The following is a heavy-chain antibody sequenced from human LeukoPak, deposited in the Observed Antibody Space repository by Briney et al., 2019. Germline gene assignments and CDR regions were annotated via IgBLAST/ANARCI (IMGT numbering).Heavy chain of an antibody. CDR3: ARDSHGDYDIYFDS. J-gene: IGHJ4*02. CDR2: IYYSGNS. V-gene: IGHV4-30-4*08. D-gene: IGHD4-17*01. Sequence: SETLSLTCTVSGASIARDGYYWSWIRQPPGKGLEWIGYIYYSGNSYYHPSLKSRVTISIDTPKNQFSLRLNSVTAADTAVYYCARDSHGDYDIYFDSWGQGTLVTVSS. CDR1: GASIARDGYY.